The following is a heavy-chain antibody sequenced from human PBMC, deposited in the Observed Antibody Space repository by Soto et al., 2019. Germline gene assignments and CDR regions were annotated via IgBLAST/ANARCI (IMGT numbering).Heavy chain of an antibody. V-gene: IGHV1-3*01. J-gene: IGHJ4*02. CDR2: IAPGNGNT. CDR1: GYTFTDSA. Sequence: QVQLVQSGAEVKKPGASVKIFCKASGYTFTDSAIHWVRQAPGQSLELLGWIAPGNGNTKYSQKFQGRGTITRDTSATTSYMEVSSLRSEDTAVYYCAKGSRMWTPDYWGQGTLVTVSS. D-gene: IGHD2-21*01. CDR3: AKGSRMWTPDY.